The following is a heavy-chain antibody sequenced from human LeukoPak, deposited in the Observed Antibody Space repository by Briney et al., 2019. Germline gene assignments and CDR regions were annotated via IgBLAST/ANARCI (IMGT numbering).Heavy chain of an antibody. CDR2: IYPGDSDT. CDR3: ARHRGVDYGDYVFDP. CDR1: GYSFTSYW. Sequence: GESLQISCKGSGYSFTSYWIGWVRQMPGKGLEWMGIIYPGDSDTRYSPSFQGQVTISADKSISTAYLQWSSLKASDTAMYYCARHRGVDYGDYVFDPWGQGTLVTVSS. J-gene: IGHJ5*02. D-gene: IGHD4-17*01. V-gene: IGHV5-51*01.